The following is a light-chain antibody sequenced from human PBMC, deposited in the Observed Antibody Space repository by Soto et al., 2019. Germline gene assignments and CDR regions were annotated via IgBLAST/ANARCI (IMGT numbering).Light chain of an antibody. CDR3: SSYGGNDGV. CDR2: EVH. J-gene: IGLJ3*02. Sequence: QCALTQPPSASGSLGQSVTFSCTGTSSDVGGYNYVSWYQQNPGKAPKLIIYEVHKRPSGVPDRFSGSKSGNTASLTVSGLQAEDEADYHCSSYGGNDGVFGGGTKLTVL. V-gene: IGLV2-8*01. CDR1: SSDVGGYNY.